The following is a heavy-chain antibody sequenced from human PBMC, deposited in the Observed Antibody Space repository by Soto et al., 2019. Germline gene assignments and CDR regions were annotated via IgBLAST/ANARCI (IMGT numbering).Heavy chain of an antibody. CDR1: GFAFSSYA. J-gene: IGHJ4*02. CDR2: MSGAGRSS. D-gene: IGHD3-3*01. CDR3: AKGPIFGVENIYDY. Sequence: GGSLRLSCAASGFAFSSYAMSWVRQAPGKGLEWVSSMSGAGRSSYDADSVKGRFTISRDNSKNTLYLQMNNLRAEDTALYYCAKGPIFGVENIYDYWGQGTLVTVSS. V-gene: IGHV3-23*01.